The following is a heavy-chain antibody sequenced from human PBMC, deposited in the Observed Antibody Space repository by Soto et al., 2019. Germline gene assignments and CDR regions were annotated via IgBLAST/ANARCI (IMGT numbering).Heavy chain of an antibody. V-gene: IGHV1-69*01. J-gene: IGHJ5*02. CDR1: GGTFSNYA. Sequence: QVRLVQSGAEVKKPGSSVKVSCKASGGTFSNYAITWLRLAPGQGLEWLGGIIPVFGTAHYAQKFTGRVTITADESTSTAYMELTTLRSEDTAVYYCARDNPYTNSCGNWFDPWGQATLVIVS. CDR3: ARDNPYTNSCGNWFDP. CDR2: IIPVFGTA. D-gene: IGHD6-13*01.